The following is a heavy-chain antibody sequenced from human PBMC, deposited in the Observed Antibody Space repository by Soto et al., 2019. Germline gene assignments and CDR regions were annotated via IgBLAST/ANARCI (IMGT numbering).Heavy chain of an antibody. D-gene: IGHD1-26*01. V-gene: IGHV1-69*01. Sequence: QGQLVQSGAEVKKPGSSVKVSCKASGGTFSSYAISWVRQAPGQGLEWMGGIIPIFGTANYAKKVQGRVTITADESTSTAYMELSSLRSEDTAVYYCARGTQFSGSYSRAEYFQHWGQGTLVTVSS. J-gene: IGHJ1*01. CDR2: IIPIFGTA. CDR3: ARGTQFSGSYSRAEYFQH. CDR1: GGTFSSYA.